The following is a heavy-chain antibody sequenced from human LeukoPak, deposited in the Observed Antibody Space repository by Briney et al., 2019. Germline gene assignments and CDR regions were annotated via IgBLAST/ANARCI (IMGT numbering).Heavy chain of an antibody. CDR3: ARDRIWFGESDY. V-gene: IGHV4-34*01. D-gene: IGHD3-10*01. J-gene: IGHJ4*02. CDR1: GGSFSGYY. Sequence: SETLSLTCAVYGGSFSGYYWSWIRQPPGKGLEWIGSIYYSGSTYYNPSLKSRVTISVDTSKNQFSLKLSSVTAADTAVYYCARDRIWFGESDYWGQGTLVTVSS. CDR2: IYYSGST.